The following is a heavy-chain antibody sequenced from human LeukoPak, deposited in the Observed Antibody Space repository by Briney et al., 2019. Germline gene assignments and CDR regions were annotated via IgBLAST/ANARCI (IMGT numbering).Heavy chain of an antibody. D-gene: IGHD3-3*01. CDR3: AKADATIWSAFDT. Sequence: PGGSLRLSCAASRFTFRNYAMSWVRQAPGRGLEWLSIISGTADSKYYADSVKGRFTISRDNPRSTLYLEMKSLRAEDTAVYYCAKADATIWSAFDTRGQGTMVIVSS. CDR2: ISGTADSK. V-gene: IGHV3-23*01. CDR1: RFTFRNYA. J-gene: IGHJ3*02.